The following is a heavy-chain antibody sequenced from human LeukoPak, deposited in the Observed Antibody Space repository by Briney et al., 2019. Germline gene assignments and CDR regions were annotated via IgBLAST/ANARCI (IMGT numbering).Heavy chain of an antibody. D-gene: IGHD3-3*01. CDR2: INHSGST. CDR1: GGSFSGYY. V-gene: IGHV4-34*01. J-gene: IGHJ4*02. CDR3: ARGGYDFWSGHASLFDY. Sequence: SETLSLTCAVYGGSFSGYYWSWIRQPPGKGLKRIGEINHSGSTNYNPSLKSRVTISVDTSKNQFSLKLSSVTAADTAVYYCARGGYDFWSGHASLFDYWGQGTLVTVSS.